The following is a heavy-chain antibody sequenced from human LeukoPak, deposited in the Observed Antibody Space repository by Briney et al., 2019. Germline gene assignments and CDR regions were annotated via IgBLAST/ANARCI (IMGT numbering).Heavy chain of an antibody. D-gene: IGHD3-10*01. CDR1: GFIFSSFS. CDR3: AKDRNYYGSGSSNWFDP. CDR2: ISGSGSST. Sequence: PGGSLRLSCAASGFIFSSFSVNWVRQAPGKGLEWVSVISGSGSSTYYADSVKGRFTISRDNSKNTLYLQMNSLRAEDTAVYYCAKDRNYYGSGSSNWFDPWGQGTLVTVSS. V-gene: IGHV3-23*01. J-gene: IGHJ5*02.